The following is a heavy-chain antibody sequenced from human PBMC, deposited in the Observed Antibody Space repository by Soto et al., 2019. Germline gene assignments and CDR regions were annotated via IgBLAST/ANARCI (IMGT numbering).Heavy chain of an antibody. D-gene: IGHD3-22*01. CDR3: ARAPHYDSSGYYYGALDYLDY. J-gene: IGHJ4*02. CDR1: GFTFSSYA. V-gene: IGHV3-30-3*01. CDR2: ISYDGSNK. Sequence: QVQLVESGGGVVQPGRSLRLSCAASGFTFSSYAMHWVRQAQGKGLEWVAVISYDGSNKYYADSVKGRFTISRDNSKNTLYLQMNSLRAEDTAVYYCARAPHYDSSGYYYGALDYLDYGGQGTLVTVSS.